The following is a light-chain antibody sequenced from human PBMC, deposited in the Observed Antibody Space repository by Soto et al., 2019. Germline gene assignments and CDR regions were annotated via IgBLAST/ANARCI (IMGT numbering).Light chain of an antibody. CDR3: QQGYSIPPT. Sequence: DIQVTQSPSALSGSLEDRVAITCRASQSIGNRMNWYQFKPGKVPKLLVYYASTLQGGVPSRFSGRGSGFEFTLTISNLQPEDFATYYCQQGYSIPPTFGQGTRLDI. CDR2: YAS. CDR1: QSIGNR. J-gene: IGKJ5*01. V-gene: IGKV1-39*01.